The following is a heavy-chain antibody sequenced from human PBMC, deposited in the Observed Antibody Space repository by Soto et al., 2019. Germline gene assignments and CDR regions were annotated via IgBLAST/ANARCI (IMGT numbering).Heavy chain of an antibody. CDR2: IIPIFGTA. D-gene: IGHD6-19*01. CDR3: ARVPYSSGWSGYYYYGMDV. Sequence: SVKVSCKASRGTFSSYAISWVRQAPGQGLEWMGGIIPIFGTANYAQKFQGRVTITADESTSTAYMELSSLRSEDTAVYYCARVPYSSGWSGYYYYGMDVWGQGTTVTVSS. CDR1: RGTFSSYA. V-gene: IGHV1-69*13. J-gene: IGHJ6*02.